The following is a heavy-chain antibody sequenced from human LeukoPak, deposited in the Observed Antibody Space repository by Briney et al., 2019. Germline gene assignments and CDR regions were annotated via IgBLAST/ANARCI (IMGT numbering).Heavy chain of an antibody. J-gene: IGHJ5*02. CDR3: ARGGQGYDLNWFDP. D-gene: IGHD3-3*01. CDR1: GFTFSSYT. CDR2: ISYDGSNK. Sequence: GGSLRLSCAASGFTFSSYTIHWVRQAPGKGLEWVTIISYDGSNKYYADSVKGRFTISRDNSKNTLYLQMNSLRAEDTAVYYCARGGQGYDLNWFDPWGQGTLVTVSS. V-gene: IGHV3-30-3*01.